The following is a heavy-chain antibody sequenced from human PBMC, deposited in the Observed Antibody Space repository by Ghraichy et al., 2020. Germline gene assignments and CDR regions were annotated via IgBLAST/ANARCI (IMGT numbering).Heavy chain of an antibody. V-gene: IGHV1-69*13. D-gene: IGHD3-10*01. Sequence: SVKVSCKASGGTFSSYAISWVRQAPGQGLEWMGGIIPIFGTANYAQKFQGRVTITADESTSTAYMELSSLRSEDTAVYYCARSYGSGSYTAAPSYYYGMDVWGQGTTVTVSS. J-gene: IGHJ6*02. CDR1: GGTFSSYA. CDR2: IIPIFGTA. CDR3: ARSYGSGSYTAAPSYYYGMDV.